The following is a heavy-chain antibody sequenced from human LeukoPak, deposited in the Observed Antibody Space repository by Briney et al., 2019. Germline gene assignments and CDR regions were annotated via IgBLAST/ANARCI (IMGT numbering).Heavy chain of an antibody. CDR1: GFTFGDYA. D-gene: IGHD3-22*01. J-gene: IGHJ4*02. CDR2: IRSKAYGGTT. CDR3: TGLYYFDASALGY. Sequence: PGRSLRLSCTASGFTFGDYAMSWVRQAPGKGVECVGFIRSKAYGGTTEYATCVKGRFTISRADSKRIAYLQMNSVKTEDTAVYYCTGLYYFDASALGYWGQGTLVTVSS. V-gene: IGHV3-49*04.